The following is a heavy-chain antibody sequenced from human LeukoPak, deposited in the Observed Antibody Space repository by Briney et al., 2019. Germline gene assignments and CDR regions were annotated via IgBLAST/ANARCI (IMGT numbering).Heavy chain of an antibody. D-gene: IGHD2-2*01. Sequence: GGSLRLSCAASGFTFSSYWMSWVRQAPGKGLEWVANIKQDGSEKYYVDSVKGRFTISRDNAKNSLYLQMNSLRAEDTAVYYCARAGPAAIRIFDYWGQGTLVTISS. CDR1: GFTFSSYW. CDR3: ARAGPAAIRIFDY. V-gene: IGHV3-7*01. J-gene: IGHJ4*02. CDR2: IKQDGSEK.